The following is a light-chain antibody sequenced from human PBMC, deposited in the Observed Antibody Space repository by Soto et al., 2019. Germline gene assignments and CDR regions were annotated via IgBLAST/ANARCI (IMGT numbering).Light chain of an antibody. J-gene: IGLJ3*02. CDR3: CSYAGISTWV. V-gene: IGLV2-23*01. CDR1: SSDVGSYNL. CDR2: EDN. Sequence: QSALTQPASVSGSPGQSITISCTGTSSDVGSYNLVSWYQQHPGKAPKLMIYEDNKWPSGVSNRFSASKSGNTASLTISGLQAEDEADYYCCSYAGISTWVFGGGTKLTVL.